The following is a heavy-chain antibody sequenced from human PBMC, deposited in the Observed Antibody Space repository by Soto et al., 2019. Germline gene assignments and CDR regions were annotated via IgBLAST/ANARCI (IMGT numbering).Heavy chain of an antibody. CDR3: ARGRIAVAGFYYYGMDV. V-gene: IGHV1-2*04. CDR1: GYTFIGYY. CDR2: INPNSGGT. Sequence: ASVKVSCKASGYTFIGYYMHWVRQAPGQGLEWMGWINPNSGGTNYAQKFQGWVTMTRDTSISTAYMELSRLRSDDTAVYYCARGRIAVAGFYYYGMDVWGQGTTVTVSS. J-gene: IGHJ6*02. D-gene: IGHD6-19*01.